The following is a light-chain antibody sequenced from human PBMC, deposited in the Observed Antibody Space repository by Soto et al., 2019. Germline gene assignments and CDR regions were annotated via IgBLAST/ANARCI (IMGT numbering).Light chain of an antibody. V-gene: IGKV1-5*03. CDR2: KAS. CDR1: QTISSW. J-gene: IGKJ1*01. Sequence: QLTQSPSTLYGSVGERVPITCRASQTISSWLTWYQQKPGKAPKLLIYKASTLKSGVPSRFSGIGSGTEFTLTISSLQPDDFATYYCQHYNSYSEAFGQGTKVDIK. CDR3: QHYNSYSEA.